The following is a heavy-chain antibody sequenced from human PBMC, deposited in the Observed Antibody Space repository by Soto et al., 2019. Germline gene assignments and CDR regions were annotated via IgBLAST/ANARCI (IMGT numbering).Heavy chain of an antibody. J-gene: IGHJ4*02. CDR1: GGPFSGYS. D-gene: IGHD5-12*01. CDR2: IDHSGSA. CDR3: AREAYRGNGQPYYFDY. V-gene: IGHV4-34*01. Sequence: SETLSLTCGVSGGPFSGYSWTWIRQAPGKGLEWIGEIDHSGSANYNPSLKSRLTLSIDTSKSQFSLKLSSMTAADTALYYCAREAYRGNGQPYYFDYWGQRTLVTVSS.